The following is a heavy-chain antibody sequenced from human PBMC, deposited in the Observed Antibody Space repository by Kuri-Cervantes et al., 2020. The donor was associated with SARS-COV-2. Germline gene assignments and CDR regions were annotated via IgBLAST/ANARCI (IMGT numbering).Heavy chain of an antibody. J-gene: IGHJ6*03. Sequence: ASVKVSCKASGYTFTSYDINWVRQATGQGLEWMGWMNPNSGNTGYAQKFQSRVTITRNTSISTAYMELSSLRSEDTAVYYCALAGGYSYGPDHYYYYYYMDVWGKGTTVTVSS. CDR2: MNPNSGNT. V-gene: IGHV1-8*03. D-gene: IGHD5-18*01. CDR1: GYTFTSYD. CDR3: ALAGGYSYGPDHYYYYYYMDV.